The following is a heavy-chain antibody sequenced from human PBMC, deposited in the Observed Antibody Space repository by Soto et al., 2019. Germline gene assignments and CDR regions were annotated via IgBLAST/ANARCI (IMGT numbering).Heavy chain of an antibody. CDR2: ISYDGSNK. V-gene: IGHV3-30*18. D-gene: IGHD6-19*01. Sequence: GGSLRLSCAASGFTFSSYGMHWVRQAPGKGLEWVAVISYDGSNKYYADSVKGRFTISRDNSKNTLYLQMNSLRAEDTAVYYCAKDRAGSFDYWGQGTLVTVSS. CDR1: GFTFSSYG. J-gene: IGHJ4*02. CDR3: AKDRAGSFDY.